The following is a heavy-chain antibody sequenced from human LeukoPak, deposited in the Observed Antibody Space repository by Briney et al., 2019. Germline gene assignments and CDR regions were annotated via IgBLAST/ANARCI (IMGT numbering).Heavy chain of an antibody. Sequence: GACLRLACAASGFSLSDTWMSCVRLDPRKGLECVGRLKPKTDGGTTDYAEPVNDRFTVSRDDSKNTMYLQMNSLKAEDTGLYYCTQLSRGYWGQGTQVTVSS. CDR2: LKPKTDGGTT. J-gene: IGHJ4*02. CDR1: GFSLSDTW. D-gene: IGHD1-1*01. V-gene: IGHV3-15*01. CDR3: TQLSRGY.